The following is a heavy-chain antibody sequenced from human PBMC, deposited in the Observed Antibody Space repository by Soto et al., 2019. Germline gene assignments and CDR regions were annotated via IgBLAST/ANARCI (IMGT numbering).Heavy chain of an antibody. D-gene: IGHD5-12*01. CDR1: GYSFTSYW. V-gene: IGHV5-51*01. J-gene: IGHJ6*03. CDR3: ARHSGYDLDDYYYYYMDV. Sequence: PGESLKISCKGSGYSFTSYWIGWVRQMPGKGLEWMGIIYPGDSDTRYSPSFQGQVTISADKSISTAYLQWSSLKASDTAMYYCARHSGYDLDDYYYYYMDVWGKGTTVTVSS. CDR2: IYPGDSDT.